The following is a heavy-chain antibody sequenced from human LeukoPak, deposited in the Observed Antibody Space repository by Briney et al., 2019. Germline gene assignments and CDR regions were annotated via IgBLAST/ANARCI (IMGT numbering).Heavy chain of an antibody. V-gene: IGHV4-59*01. CDR2: IYYSGPT. D-gene: IGHD4-17*01. J-gene: IGHJ6*02. CDR3: AREDPQSTVPEGMDV. Sequence: SETLSLTCTVSGGFLSHYYWSWIRQSPGKGLAWIGYIYYSGPTNYNPSLKSRVTQSVDTSRNQFSLQLRSVTAADTAVYYCAREDPQSTVPEGMDVWGQGTTVIVSS. CDR1: GGFLSHYY.